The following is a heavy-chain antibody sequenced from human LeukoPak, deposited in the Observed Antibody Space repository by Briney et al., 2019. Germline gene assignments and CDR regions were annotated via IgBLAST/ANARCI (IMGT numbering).Heavy chain of an antibody. V-gene: IGHV4-38-2*02. CDR2: IYHGGST. D-gene: IGHD5-24*01. Sequence: SETLSLTCTVSGGSISSYYWGRIRQPPGKGLEWIESIYHGGSTYYNPSLKSRVSISVDTSKNQFSLKLSSVTAADTAVYYCAMGADGYNFDYWGQGTLVTVSS. CDR1: GGSISSYY. CDR3: AMGADGYNFDY. J-gene: IGHJ4*02.